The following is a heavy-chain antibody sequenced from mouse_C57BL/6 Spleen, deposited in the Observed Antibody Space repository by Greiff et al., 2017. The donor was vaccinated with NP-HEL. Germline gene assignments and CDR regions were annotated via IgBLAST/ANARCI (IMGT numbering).Heavy chain of an antibody. J-gene: IGHJ2*01. D-gene: IGHD2-2*01. CDR2: IHPSDSDT. CDR1: GYTFTSYW. Sequence: QVQLQQPGAELVKPGASVKVSCKASGYTFTSYWMHWVKQRPGQGLEWIGRIHPSDSDTNYNQKFKGKATLTVDKSSRTAYMQLSSLTSEDSAVYYGAIGEIEIYYGYDGYFDYWGQGTTLTVSS. CDR3: AIGEIEIYYGYDGYFDY. V-gene: IGHV1-74*01.